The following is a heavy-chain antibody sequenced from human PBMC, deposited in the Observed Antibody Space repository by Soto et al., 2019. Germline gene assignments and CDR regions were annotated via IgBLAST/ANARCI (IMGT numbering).Heavy chain of an antibody. V-gene: IGHV1-18*01. CDR2: ISAYNGNT. CDR3: AGHYGDELDY. Sequence: ASVKVSCKASGYTFSNYGISWVRQAPGQGLEWMGWISAYNGNTNYAQKLQGRVTMTTDTSTSTAYMELRSLRSDDTAVYYCAGHYGDELDYWGQGTLVTVSS. CDR1: GYTFSNYG. D-gene: IGHD4-17*01. J-gene: IGHJ4*02.